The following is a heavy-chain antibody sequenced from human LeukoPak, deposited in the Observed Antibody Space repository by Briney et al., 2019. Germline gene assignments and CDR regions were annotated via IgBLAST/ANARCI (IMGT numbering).Heavy chain of an antibody. V-gene: IGHV3-23*01. CDR1: GFTFSSYA. CDR3: ARGGDSSGYFYSRLGYFDY. Sequence: GGSLRLSCAASGFTFSSYAMSWVRQAPGKGLEWVSAISGSGGSTYYADSVKGRFTISRHNSKNTLYLQMNSLRAEDTAVYYCARGGDSSGYFYSRLGYFDYWGQGTLVTVSS. CDR2: ISGSGGST. J-gene: IGHJ4*02. D-gene: IGHD3-22*01.